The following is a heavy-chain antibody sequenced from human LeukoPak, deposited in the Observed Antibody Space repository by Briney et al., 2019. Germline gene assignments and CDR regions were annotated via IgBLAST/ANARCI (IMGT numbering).Heavy chain of an antibody. J-gene: IGHJ4*02. V-gene: IGHV4-39*07. CDR1: GGSIIRSSYY. Sequence: PSETLSLTCTVSGGSIIRSSYYWGWIRQPPGKGLEWIGNIDYSGSTKYNPSLKSRVTISVDTSKNQFSLKLSSVTAADTAVYYCAMRGRAGPQFDYWGQGTLVTVSS. CDR3: AMRGRAGPQFDY. CDR2: IDYSGST. D-gene: IGHD3-16*01.